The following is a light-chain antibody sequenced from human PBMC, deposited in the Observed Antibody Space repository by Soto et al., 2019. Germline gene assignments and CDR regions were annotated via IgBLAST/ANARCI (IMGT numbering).Light chain of an antibody. Sequence: QSALTQPGSVSGSPGQSVTISCTGTSSDVGVSRSVSWYQQHPGKAPKLIISDVTKRPSGVPYRFSGSKSGNTASLTISGLQAADEADYYCCSYEGTFFFGTGTKVTVL. CDR1: SSDVGVSRS. V-gene: IGLV2-11*01. CDR2: DVT. J-gene: IGLJ1*01. CDR3: CSYEGTFF.